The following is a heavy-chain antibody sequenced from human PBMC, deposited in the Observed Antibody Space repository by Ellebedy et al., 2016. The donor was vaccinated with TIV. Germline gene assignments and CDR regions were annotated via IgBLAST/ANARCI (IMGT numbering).Heavy chain of an antibody. V-gene: IGHV1-2*04. CDR1: GYTFTGYY. CDR3: ARGLGGLYYYYGMDV. J-gene: IGHJ6*02. Sequence: ASVKVSXXASGYTFTGYYMHWVRQAPGQGLEWMGWINPNSGGTNYAQKFQGWVTMTRDTSISTAYMELSRLRSDDTAVYYCARGLGGLYYYYGMDVWGQGTTVTVSS. D-gene: IGHD3-16*01. CDR2: INPNSGGT.